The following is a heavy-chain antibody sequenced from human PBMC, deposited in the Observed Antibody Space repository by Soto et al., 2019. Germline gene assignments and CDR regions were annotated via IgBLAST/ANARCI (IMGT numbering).Heavy chain of an antibody. V-gene: IGHV4-59*01. CDR3: ARGGHNDVLTGYNRGMDLDY. J-gene: IGHJ4*02. CDR2: IYDIGTT. D-gene: IGHD3-9*01. Sequence: PSETLSLTCSVSGGSISSNYWNWIRQAPGKGLEWIGYIYDIGTTNYNPSLKSRVIISTDMSKNQLSLRLSSVTAADTAVYFCARGGHNDVLTGYNRGMDLDYWGQGTLVTVSS. CDR1: GGSISSNY.